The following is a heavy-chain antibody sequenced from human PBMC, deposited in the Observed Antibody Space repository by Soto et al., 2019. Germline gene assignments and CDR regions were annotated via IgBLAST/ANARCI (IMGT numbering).Heavy chain of an antibody. CDR3: TTRVVVITTAVGVDI. D-gene: IGHD3-22*01. CDR1: GFTFSNAW. Sequence: EVQLVESGGGLVKPGGSLRLSCAASGFTFSNAWMNWVRQAPGKGLEWVGRIKSKTDGGTTDYAAPVKGRFTISRDDSKNTLYLQMNSLKTEDTAVYYCTTRVVVITTAVGVDIWGQGTMVTVSS. CDR2: IKSKTDGGTT. V-gene: IGHV3-15*07. J-gene: IGHJ3*02.